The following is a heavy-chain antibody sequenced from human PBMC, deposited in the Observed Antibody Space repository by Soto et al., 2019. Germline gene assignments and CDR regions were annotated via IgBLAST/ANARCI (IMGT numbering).Heavy chain of an antibody. CDR2: INPNVGGT. J-gene: IGHJ5*02. Sequence: VASVKVSCKASGYTFTDYYLHWVRQAPGQGLEWMGWINPNVGGTNYARKFQGRVTMTRDTSISTVYMQLTRLRPDDTAIYYCARGGREVPRIPYDTWGQGTLVTVSS. CDR1: GYTFTDYY. V-gene: IGHV1-2*02. D-gene: IGHD3-16*01. CDR3: ARGGREVPRIPYDT.